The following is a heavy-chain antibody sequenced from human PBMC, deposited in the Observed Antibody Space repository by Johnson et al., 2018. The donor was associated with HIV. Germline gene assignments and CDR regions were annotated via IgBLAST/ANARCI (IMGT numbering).Heavy chain of an antibody. Sequence: QVQLVESGGGLVKPGGSLRLSCAASGFSFSDYYMSWIRQAPGKGLEWVSYISSSGDTMYNADSVKGRFTISRDNAKNSLYLQMNSLRAEDTAVYYCARDHLRRSHAFDIWGQGTMVTVSS. CDR2: ISSSGDTM. J-gene: IGHJ3*02. CDR1: GFSFSDYY. CDR3: ARDHLRRSHAFDI. V-gene: IGHV3-11*01. D-gene: IGHD2-15*01.